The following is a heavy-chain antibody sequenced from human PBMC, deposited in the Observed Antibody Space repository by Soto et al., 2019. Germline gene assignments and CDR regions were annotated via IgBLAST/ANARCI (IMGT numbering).Heavy chain of an antibody. J-gene: IGHJ5*02. D-gene: IGHD2-8*01. Sequence: SETLSLTCTVSGVSISSSSYYWGWMGQPPGKGLEWIGSIYYSGSTYYNPSLKSRVTISVDTSKNQFSLKLSSVTAADTAVYYCARLGYCTNGACYRHGTSWFDPWGQGTLVTVSS. V-gene: IGHV4-39*01. CDR2: IYYSGST. CDR1: GVSISSSSYY. CDR3: ARLGYCTNGACYRHGTSWFDP.